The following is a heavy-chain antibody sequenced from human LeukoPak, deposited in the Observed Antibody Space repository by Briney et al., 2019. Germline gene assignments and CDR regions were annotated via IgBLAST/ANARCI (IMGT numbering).Heavy chain of an antibody. CDR2: IYYTGTT. CDR3: ASKSSDHGELRFDY. Sequence: SETLSLTCTMSGASTNTYFWSWIRQPPGKGLEWIGYIYYTGTTNYNPSLKSRVTISVDTSKNQFSLRLSSVTAADTAVYYCASKSSDHGELRFDYWGQGTLVTVSS. V-gene: IGHV4-59*01. J-gene: IGHJ4*02. D-gene: IGHD4-17*01. CDR1: GASTNTYF.